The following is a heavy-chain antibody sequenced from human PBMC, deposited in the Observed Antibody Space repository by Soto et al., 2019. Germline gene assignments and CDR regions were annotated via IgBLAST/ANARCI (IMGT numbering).Heavy chain of an antibody. CDR3: AKRTSAARHTDY. D-gene: IGHD6-6*01. J-gene: IGHJ4*02. CDR2: ISGSGNNT. CDR1: GFTFSNYA. Sequence: EVQLLESGGGLVQPGGSLRLSCAASGFTFSNYAMTWVRQAPGKCLEWVSTISGSGNNTYYAESVRGRFPISRDNSKNTLYLQMNSLRADDTAVYYCAKRTSAARHTDYWGQGTLVSVSS. V-gene: IGHV3-23*01.